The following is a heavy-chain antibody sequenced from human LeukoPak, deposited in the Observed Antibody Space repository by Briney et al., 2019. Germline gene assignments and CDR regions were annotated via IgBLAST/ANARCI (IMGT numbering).Heavy chain of an antibody. CDR1: GGSFSGYY. CDR3: ARDHPDLWWWLDY. J-gene: IGHJ4*02. V-gene: IGHV4-31*11. Sequence: PSETLSLTCAVYGGSFSGYYWSWIRQHPGKGLEWIGYIYYSGSTYYNPSLKGRVTISVDTSKNQFSLKLSSVTAADTAVYYCARDHPDLWWWLDYWGQGTLVTVSS. D-gene: IGHD2-21*01. CDR2: IYYSGST.